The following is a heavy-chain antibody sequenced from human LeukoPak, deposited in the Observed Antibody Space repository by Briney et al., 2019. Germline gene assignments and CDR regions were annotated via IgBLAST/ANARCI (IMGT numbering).Heavy chain of an antibody. CDR1: GFPFTTSA. CDR3: ARRATTREFDF. J-gene: IGHJ4*02. D-gene: IGHD1-26*01. Sequence: GGSLRLSCAASGFPFTTSAMSWVRQTPGKGLEWVSAISAGGGLTNYADSVRGQFTISRDNSKNTVYLYMNSLRADDTAVYYCARRATTREFDFWGQGTLVTVSS. V-gene: IGHV3-23*01. CDR2: ISAGGGLT.